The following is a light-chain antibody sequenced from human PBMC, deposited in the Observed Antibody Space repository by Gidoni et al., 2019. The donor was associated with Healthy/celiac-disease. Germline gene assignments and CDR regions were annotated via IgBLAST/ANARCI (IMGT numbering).Light chain of an antibody. CDR1: NIGSKS. J-gene: IGLJ1*01. Sequence: SYVLTQPPSVSVAPGQTARITCGGHNIGSKSVPWYQQKPGQAPVLVVYDDSDRPSGIPERFSGSNSGNTATLTISRVEAGDEADYYCQVWDSSSDHPEVFGTGTKVTVL. CDR2: DDS. V-gene: IGLV3-21*02. CDR3: QVWDSSSDHPEV.